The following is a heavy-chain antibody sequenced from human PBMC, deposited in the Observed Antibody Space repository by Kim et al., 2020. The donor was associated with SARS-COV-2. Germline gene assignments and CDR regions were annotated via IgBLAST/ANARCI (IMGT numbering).Heavy chain of an antibody. V-gene: IGHV3-23*01. CDR2: ITGGSGSI. Sequence: GGSLRLSCAASGFTFSSYAMSWVRQAPGKGLEWVSHITGGSGSISYADSVKGRFTISRDNSKNTLYLQMNSLRAEDTAVYYCGKAIAAPPKQYFEYWGQGTLVTVSS. D-gene: IGHD6-13*01. J-gene: IGHJ4*02. CDR1: GFTFSSYA. CDR3: GKAIAAPPKQYFEY.